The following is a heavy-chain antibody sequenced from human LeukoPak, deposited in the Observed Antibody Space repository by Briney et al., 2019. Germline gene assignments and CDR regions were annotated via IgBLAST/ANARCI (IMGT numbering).Heavy chain of an antibody. D-gene: IGHD3-9*01. J-gene: IGHJ4*02. CDR3: ARTESYDILTGYWYFDY. CDR2: IYYSGSM. Sequence: SETLSLTCSVSGGSISSSSYYWGWIRQPPGKGLEWIGSIYYSGSMYYNPSLKSRLTIFVDTSKNQFSLKLSSVTAADTAVYYCARTESYDILTGYWYFDYWGRGILVTVSS. V-gene: IGHV4-39*01. CDR1: GGSISSSSYY.